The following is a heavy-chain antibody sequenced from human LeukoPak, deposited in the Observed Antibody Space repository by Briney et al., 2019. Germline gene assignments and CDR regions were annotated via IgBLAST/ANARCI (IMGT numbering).Heavy chain of an antibody. CDR1: GFSFSTCA. CDR2: IYTGGST. CDR3: ARDSSGSLDN. Sequence: PGGSLRLSCAASGFSFSTCAMSWVRQAPGKGLEWVSVIYTGGSTYYADSVKGRFTISRDNSKNTLYLQLNSLRAEDTAVYHCARDSSGSLDNWGQGTLVTVSS. J-gene: IGHJ4*02. D-gene: IGHD6-19*01. V-gene: IGHV3-53*01.